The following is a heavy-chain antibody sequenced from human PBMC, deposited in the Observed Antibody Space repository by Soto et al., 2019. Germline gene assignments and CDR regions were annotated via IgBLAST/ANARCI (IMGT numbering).Heavy chain of an antibody. V-gene: IGHV3-23*01. CDR1: GFSFSSYA. CDR3: AKEYNWNDYFDF. Sequence: GGSRRLSCAASGFSFSSYAMSWVRQAPGKGLEWVSTMSGTSGTTYYADSVKGRFTISRDNSENTLFLQMNSLRAEDTAIYYCAKEYNWNDYFDFWGQGTPVTVSS. CDR2: MSGTSGTT. J-gene: IGHJ4*02. D-gene: IGHD1-20*01.